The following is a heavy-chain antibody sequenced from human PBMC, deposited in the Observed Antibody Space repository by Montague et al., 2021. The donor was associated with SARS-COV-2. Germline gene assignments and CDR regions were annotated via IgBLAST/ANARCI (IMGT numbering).Heavy chain of an antibody. V-gene: IGHV4-4*02. CDR1: GDSISTSTW. Sequence: SETLSLTRRVSGDSISTSTWWTWVRQTPGKGLEWIGEIFHSGTINYNPSFKSRVSISVDKSNNQFSLRLSSLIAADTAVYYCATLSRRTAAGTRDYFGLDVGGQGTTVVVSS. J-gene: IGHJ6*02. CDR3: ATLSRRTAAGTRDYFGLDV. CDR2: IFHSGTI. D-gene: IGHD6-13*01.